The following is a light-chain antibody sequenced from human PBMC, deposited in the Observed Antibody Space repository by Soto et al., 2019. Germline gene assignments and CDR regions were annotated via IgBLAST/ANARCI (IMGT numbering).Light chain of an antibody. CDR1: SSDVGGYDQ. CDR2: AVS. CDR3: SSYTGSGTF. Sequence: QSALTQPASVSGSPGQSIAISCTGTSSDVGGYDQVSWYQQHPGKAPKLLIYAVSNRPSGVSNRFSGSKSGSTASLTISGLQAEDEADYYCSSYTGSGTFFGGGTKVTVL. V-gene: IGLV2-14*03. J-gene: IGLJ2*01.